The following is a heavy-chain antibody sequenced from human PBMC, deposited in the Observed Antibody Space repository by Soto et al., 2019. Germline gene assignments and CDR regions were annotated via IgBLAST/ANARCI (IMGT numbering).Heavy chain of an antibody. CDR2: ISGSGGST. CDR3: AKEKREYGDYVFYYGMDV. CDR1: GFTFSSYA. D-gene: IGHD4-17*01. Sequence: GGSLRLSCAASGFTFSSYAMSWVRQAPGKGLEWVSAISGSGGSTYYADSVKGRFTISRDNSKNTLYLQMNSLRAEDTAVYYCAKEKREYGDYVFYYGMDVWGQGTTVTVSS. J-gene: IGHJ6*02. V-gene: IGHV3-23*01.